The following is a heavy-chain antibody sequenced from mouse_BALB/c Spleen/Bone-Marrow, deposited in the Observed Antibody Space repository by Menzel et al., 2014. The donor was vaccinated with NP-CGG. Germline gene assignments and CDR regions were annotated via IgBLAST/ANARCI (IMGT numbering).Heavy chain of an antibody. J-gene: IGHJ4*01. CDR3: ARGVVYYYAMDY. Sequence: QVQLLQPGAELVKPGASVKLSCKASGYTFTNYWMHWVKQRPGQGLEWIGEIDPSDSYSNYNQNFKGKATLTVDKSSSTAYMQLTSLTSEDSAVYYCARGVVYYYAMDYWGQGTSVTVSS. CDR1: GYTFTNYW. V-gene: IGHV1-69*02. CDR2: IDPSDSYS.